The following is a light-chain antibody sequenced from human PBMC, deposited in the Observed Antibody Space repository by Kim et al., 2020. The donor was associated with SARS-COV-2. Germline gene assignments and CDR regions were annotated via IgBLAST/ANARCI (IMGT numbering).Light chain of an antibody. J-gene: IGKJ4*01. CDR3: QQYYSWPPLT. CDR2: GAS. CDR1: QSVSSS. Sequence: SPGEGATLSCRASQSVSSSLAWYQQKPGQAPRLRIHGASTRATGIPARFSATGSGTEFTLTISSLQSEDFATYYCQQYYSWPPLTFGGGTKVDIK. V-gene: IGKV3-15*01.